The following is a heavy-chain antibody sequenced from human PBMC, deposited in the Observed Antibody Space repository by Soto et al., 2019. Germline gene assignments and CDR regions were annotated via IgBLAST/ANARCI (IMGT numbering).Heavy chain of an antibody. V-gene: IGHV3-23*01. Sequence: GVLRLSCAASGFTFSSYAMSWVRQAPGKGLEWVSAISGSGGSTYYADSVKGRFTISRDNSKNTLYLQMNSLRAEDTAVYYCAKDEVPLSAFDIRGQGTMVTVSS. CDR3: AKDEVPLSAFDI. CDR1: GFTFSSYA. J-gene: IGHJ3*02. CDR2: ISGSGGST. D-gene: IGHD1-1*01.